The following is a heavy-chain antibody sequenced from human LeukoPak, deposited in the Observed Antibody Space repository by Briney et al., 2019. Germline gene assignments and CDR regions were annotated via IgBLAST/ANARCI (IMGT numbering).Heavy chain of an antibody. CDR1: GFTFSSYS. CDR2: ISSRSSYI. CDR3: ARDTGYCSSTSCYFYYFDY. Sequence: GGSLRLSCAASGFTFSSYSMNWVRQAPGKGLEWVSSISSRSSYIYYADSVKGRFTISRDNAKNSLYLQMNSLRAEDTAVYYCARDTGYCSSTSCYFYYFDYWGQGTLVTVSS. J-gene: IGHJ4*02. V-gene: IGHV3-21*01. D-gene: IGHD2-2*01.